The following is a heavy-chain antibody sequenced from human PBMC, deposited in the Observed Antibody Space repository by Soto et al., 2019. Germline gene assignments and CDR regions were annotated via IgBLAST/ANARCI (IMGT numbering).Heavy chain of an antibody. CDR3: AKDPVGSGSLFDY. V-gene: IGHV3-23*01. Sequence: GGSLRLSCAASGFTFSSYAMSWVRQAPGKGLEWVSAISGSGGSTYYADSVKGRFTISRDNSKNTLYLQMNSLRAADTAVYYCAKDPVGSGSLFDYWGQGTLVTVSS. CDR2: ISGSGGST. D-gene: IGHD3-10*01. CDR1: GFTFSSYA. J-gene: IGHJ4*02.